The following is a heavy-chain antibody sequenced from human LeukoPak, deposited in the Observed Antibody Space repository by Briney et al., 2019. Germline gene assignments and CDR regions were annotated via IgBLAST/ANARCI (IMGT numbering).Heavy chain of an antibody. V-gene: IGHV3-21*01. CDR3: ARDSSVKSYVTGDFDY. CDR1: GFTFSSYS. Sequence: PGGSLRLSCAASGFTFSSYSMNWVRQAPGKGLEWVPSISSSSSYIYYADSVKGRFTISRDNAKNSLYLQMNSLRAEDTAVYYCARDSSVKSYVTGDFDYWGQGTLVTVSS. CDR2: ISSSSSYI. D-gene: IGHD7-27*01. J-gene: IGHJ4*02.